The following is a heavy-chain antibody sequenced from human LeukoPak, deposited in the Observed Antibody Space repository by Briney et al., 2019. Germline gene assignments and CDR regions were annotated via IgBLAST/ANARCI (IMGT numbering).Heavy chain of an antibody. CDR1: GGTFSSYA. V-gene: IGHV1-69*04. J-gene: IGHJ5*02. CDR3: ARDLEDCSGGSCYSWFDP. Sequence: GASVKVSCKASGGTFSSYAISWVRQAPGQGLEWMGRIIPILGIANYAQKFQGRVTITADKSTSTAYMELSSLRSEDTAVYYCARDLEDCSGGSCYSWFDPWGQGTLVTVSS. CDR2: IIPILGIA. D-gene: IGHD2-15*01.